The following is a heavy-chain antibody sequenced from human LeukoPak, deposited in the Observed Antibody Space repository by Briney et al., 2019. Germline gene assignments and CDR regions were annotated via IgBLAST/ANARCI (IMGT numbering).Heavy chain of an antibody. CDR3: ASHVLLWFGESYYYYGMDV. V-gene: IGHV1-69*13. CDR1: GGTFSSYA. D-gene: IGHD3-10*01. Sequence: SVKVSCKASGGTFSSYAISWVRQAPGQGLEWMGGIIPIFGTADYAQKFQGRVTITADESTSTAYMELSSLRSEDTAVYYCASHVLLWFGESYYYYGMDVWGQGTTVTVSS. CDR2: IIPIFGTA. J-gene: IGHJ6*02.